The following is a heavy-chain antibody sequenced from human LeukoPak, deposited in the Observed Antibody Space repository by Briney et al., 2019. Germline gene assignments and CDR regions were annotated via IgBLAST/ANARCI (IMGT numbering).Heavy chain of an antibody. J-gene: IGHJ4*02. CDR2: IYYSGST. Sequence: SETLSLTYTVSGGSISSYYWSWIRQPPGKGLEWIGYIYYSGSTNYNPSLKSRVTISVDTSKNQFSLKLSSVTAADTAVYYCARQGLQHDYWGQGTLVTVSS. CDR1: GGSISSYY. CDR3: ARQGLQHDY. V-gene: IGHV4-59*08. D-gene: IGHD5-24*01.